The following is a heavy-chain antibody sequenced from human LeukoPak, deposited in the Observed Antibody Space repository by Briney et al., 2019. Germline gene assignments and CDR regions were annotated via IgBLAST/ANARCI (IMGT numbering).Heavy chain of an antibody. Sequence: SETLSLTCTVSGGSISSSSYYWGWIRQPPGKGLEWIGSIYYSGSTYYNPSLKSRVTISVDTSKNQFSLKLSSVTAADTAVYYCARGTSVRSGYYYYYYYYMDVWGKGTTVTISS. D-gene: IGHD3-3*01. CDR3: ARGTSVRSGYYYYYYYYMDV. CDR1: GGSISSSSYY. V-gene: IGHV4-39*07. CDR2: IYYSGST. J-gene: IGHJ6*03.